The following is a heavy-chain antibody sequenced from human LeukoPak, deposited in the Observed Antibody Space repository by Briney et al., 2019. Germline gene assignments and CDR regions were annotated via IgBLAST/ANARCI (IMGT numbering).Heavy chain of an antibody. CDR2: ISSSGSSI. CDR1: GFTFSSYE. V-gene: IGHV3-48*03. D-gene: IGHD3-10*02. J-gene: IGHJ6*04. Sequence: GGSLRLSCAASGFTFSSYEMNWVRQAPGKGLEWVSYISSSGSSIYYADSVKGRFTISRDNAKNSLYLQMNSLRAEDTAVYYCAGLGITMIGGVWGKGTTVTISS. CDR3: AGLGITMIGGV.